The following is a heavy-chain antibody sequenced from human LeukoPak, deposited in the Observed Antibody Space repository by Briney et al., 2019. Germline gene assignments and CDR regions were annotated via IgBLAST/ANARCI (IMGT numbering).Heavy chain of an antibody. CDR1: GFTFSSYS. J-gene: IGHJ3*02. CDR3: ARDLPGVQSSSWHAFDI. V-gene: IGHV3-21*01. Sequence: KTGGSLRLSCAASGFTFSSYSMNWVRQAPGKGLEWVSSISSSSSYIYYADSVKGRFTISRDNAKNSLYLQMNSLRAEDTAVYYCARDLPGVQSSSWHAFDIWGQGTMVTVSS. CDR2: ISSSSSYI. D-gene: IGHD6-13*01.